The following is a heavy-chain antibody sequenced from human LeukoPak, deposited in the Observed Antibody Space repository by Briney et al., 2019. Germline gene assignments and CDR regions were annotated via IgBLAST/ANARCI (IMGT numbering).Heavy chain of an antibody. Sequence: ASVKVSCKASGYTFTSYGISWVRQAPGQGLEWMGWISAYNGNTNYAQKLQGRVTMTTDTSTSTAYMELRSLRSDDTAVYYCAVVREQRLVRSWFDPWGQGTLVTVSS. J-gene: IGHJ5*02. D-gene: IGHD6-13*01. V-gene: IGHV1-18*01. CDR2: ISAYNGNT. CDR3: AVVREQRLVRSWFDP. CDR1: GYTFTSYG.